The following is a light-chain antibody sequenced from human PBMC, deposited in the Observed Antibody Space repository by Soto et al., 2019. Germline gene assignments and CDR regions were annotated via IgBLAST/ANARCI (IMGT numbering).Light chain of an antibody. Sequence: EMVMTQSPATRSVSPGERATLSCRASQSVSSNLAWYQQKPGQAPRLLIYGASTRATGIPARFSGSGSGTEFTLTISSLQSEDFAVYYCQQYNNWPPWTFGQGTKVEIK. CDR3: QQYNNWPPWT. J-gene: IGKJ1*01. CDR1: QSVSSN. CDR2: GAS. V-gene: IGKV3-15*01.